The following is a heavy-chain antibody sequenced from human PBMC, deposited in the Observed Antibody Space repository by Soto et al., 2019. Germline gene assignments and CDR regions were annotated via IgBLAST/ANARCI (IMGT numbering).Heavy chain of an antibody. CDR1: GGTFSSYA. CDR3: ARGQFHHVSNYYYALDV. CDR2: FIPMFNRP. V-gene: IGHV1-69*01. Sequence: QVXLXQSGAEVXXPGSSVKVSCKASGGTFSSYAIXXXXXXXXQGLEWMGGFIPMFNRPHSARKFQGRVTITADESTSTAYMDLSXXXSEDTAVYYCARGQFHHVSNYYYALDVWGQGTTVTVSS. J-gene: IGHJ6*02.